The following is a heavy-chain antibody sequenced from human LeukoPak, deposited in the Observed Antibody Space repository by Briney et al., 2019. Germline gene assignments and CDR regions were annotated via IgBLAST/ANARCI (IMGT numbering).Heavy chain of an antibody. CDR3: ARRDDWFDP. V-gene: IGHV4-59*08. Sequence: SETLSLTCTVSGGSISGFYWSWIRQPLGKGLEWIGYIYYSGSTNYNPSLKSRVTISVDTSKNQFSLKVSSVTAADTAVYYCARRDDWFDPWGQGTLVTVSS. J-gene: IGHJ5*02. CDR1: GGSISGFY. CDR2: IYYSGST.